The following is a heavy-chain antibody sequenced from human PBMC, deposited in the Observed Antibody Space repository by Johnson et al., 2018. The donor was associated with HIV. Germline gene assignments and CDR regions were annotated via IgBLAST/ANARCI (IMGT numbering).Heavy chain of an antibody. CDR3: AKDGAMAFDI. CDR2: ISYDGSNK. V-gene: IGHV3-30*18. D-gene: IGHD2-2*01. J-gene: IGHJ3*02. CDR1: GIIFSHYG. Sequence: VQLVESGGGVVQPGGSLRLSCAVSGIIFSHYGMHWVRQAPGKGLEWVALISYDGSNKYYVDSVKGRFTISRDKSKNTLYLQMNSLRAEDTAVYYCAKDGAMAFDIWGQGTLVTVSS.